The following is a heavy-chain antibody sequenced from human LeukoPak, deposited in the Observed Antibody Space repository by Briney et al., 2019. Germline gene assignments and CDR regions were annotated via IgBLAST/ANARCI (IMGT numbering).Heavy chain of an antibody. CDR2: IYSGGST. V-gene: IGHV3-53*01. D-gene: IGHD2-21*01. CDR3: ARVAKQYYYYYGMDV. Sequence: GGSLRLSCAAFGFTVSSNYMSWVRQAPGKGLEWVSVIYSGGSTYYADSVKGRFTISRDNSKNTLYLQMNSLRAEDTAVYYCARVAKQYYYYYGMDVWGQGTTVTVSS. J-gene: IGHJ6*02. CDR1: GFTVSSNY.